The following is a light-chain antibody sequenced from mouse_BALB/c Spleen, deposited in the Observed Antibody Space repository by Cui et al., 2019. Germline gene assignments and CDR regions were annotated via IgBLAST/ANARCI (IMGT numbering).Light chain of an antibody. Sequence: IVLTHSPPLVSASPGEEVTMTCSASSSVSYMYWYQQKPRSSPKPWIYLTSNLASGVPARFSGSGSGTSYSLTISSMEAEDAATYYCQQWSSNPWTFGGGTKLEIK. J-gene: IGKJ1*01. CDR2: LTS. CDR3: QQWSSNPWT. V-gene: IGKV4-68*01. CDR1: SSVSY.